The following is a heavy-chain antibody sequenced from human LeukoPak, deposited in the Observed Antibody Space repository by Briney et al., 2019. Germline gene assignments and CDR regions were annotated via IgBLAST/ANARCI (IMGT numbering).Heavy chain of an antibody. V-gene: IGHV1-58*01. Sequence: GTSVKVSCKASGFTFTSSAVQWVRQARGQRLEWIGWIVVGSGNTNYAQKLQGRVTMTTDTSTSTAYMELRSLISDDTAVYYCARSPRYCSGGSCPPGYYYYGMDVWGQGTTVTVSS. CDR3: ARSPRYCSGGSCPPGYYYYGMDV. CDR2: IVVGSGNT. J-gene: IGHJ6*02. CDR1: GFTFTSSA. D-gene: IGHD2-15*01.